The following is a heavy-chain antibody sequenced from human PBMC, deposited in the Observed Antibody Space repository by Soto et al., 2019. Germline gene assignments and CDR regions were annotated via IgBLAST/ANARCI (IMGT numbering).Heavy chain of an antibody. D-gene: IGHD2-21*02. J-gene: IGHJ4*02. CDR2: INPSGGST. CDR3: ARGVTATDLEEYYVDY. V-gene: IGHV1-46*01. CDR1: GYTFTSYY. Sequence: ASVKVSCKASGYTFTSYYMHWVRQAPGQGLEWMGIINPSGGSTSYAQKFQGRVTMTRDTSTSTVYMELSSVRSEDTAVYYCARGVTATDLEEYYVDYWGQGPLVSVSS.